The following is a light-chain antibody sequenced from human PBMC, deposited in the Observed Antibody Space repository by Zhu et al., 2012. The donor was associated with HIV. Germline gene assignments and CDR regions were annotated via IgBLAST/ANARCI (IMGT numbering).Light chain of an antibody. CDR2: GAS. CDR1: QGISNH. J-gene: IGKJ4*01. V-gene: IGKV1-9*01. Sequence: DIQLTQSPSFLSASVGDRVTITCRASQGISNHLAWYHQKPGKAPKLLIYGASVLQSGVPSRFSGSGSGTEFTLTISSLQPEDFAVYYCQQRSNWPFTFGGGTKVGNQT. CDR3: QQRSNWPFT.